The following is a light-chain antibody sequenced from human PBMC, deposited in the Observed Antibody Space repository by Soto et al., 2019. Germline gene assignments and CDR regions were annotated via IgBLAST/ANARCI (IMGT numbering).Light chain of an antibody. CDR1: SSDVGGYDY. V-gene: IGLV2-11*01. CDR3: CSYAGSYTYF. J-gene: IGLJ1*01. Sequence: QSALTQPRSVSGSPGQSVTISCTGTSSDVGGYDYVSWYQQHPGKAPQLVIYDVTKRPSGVPDRFSGSKSGNTASLTISGLQAEDEAEYYCCSYAGSYTYFFGTETKLTVL. CDR2: DVT.